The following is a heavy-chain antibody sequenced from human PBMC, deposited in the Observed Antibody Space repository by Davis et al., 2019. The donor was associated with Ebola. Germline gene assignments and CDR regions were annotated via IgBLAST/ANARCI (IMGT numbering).Heavy chain of an antibody. Sequence: GESLKISCAASGFTLSSYWMHWVRQAPGKGLVWVSRINSDGSNTNYADSVKNRVVISRDNDRDTLFLQLDRLGVDDTAVYYCASDGGGIAVAGTVGYFQHWGQGTLVSVSS. D-gene: IGHD6-19*01. CDR1: GFTLSSYW. CDR2: INSDGSNT. V-gene: IGHV3-74*01. J-gene: IGHJ1*01. CDR3: ASDGGGIAVAGTVGYFQH.